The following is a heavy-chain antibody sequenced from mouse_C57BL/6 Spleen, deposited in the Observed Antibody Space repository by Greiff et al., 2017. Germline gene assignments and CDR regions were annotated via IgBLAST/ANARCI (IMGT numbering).Heavy chain of an antibody. V-gene: IGHV1-54*01. CDR1: GYAFTNYL. CDR3: ARRGWDYEGEAFAY. Sequence: QVQLQQSGAELVRPGTSVKVSCKASGYAFTNYLIEWVKQRPGQGLEWIGVINPGSGGTNYNEKFKGKATLTADKSSSTAYMQLSSLTSEDSAVYFCARRGWDYEGEAFAYWGQGTLVTVSA. D-gene: IGHD2-4*01. J-gene: IGHJ3*01. CDR2: INPGSGGT.